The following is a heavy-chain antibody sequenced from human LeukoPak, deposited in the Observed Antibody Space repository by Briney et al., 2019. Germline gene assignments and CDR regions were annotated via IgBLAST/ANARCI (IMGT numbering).Heavy chain of an antibody. D-gene: IGHD6-13*01. CDR1: GGSISSGGYS. CDR3: ARAGMDNWFDP. J-gene: IGHJ5*02. CDR2: IYHSGST. V-gene: IGHV4-30-2*01. Sequence: SETLSLTCAVPGGSISSGGYSWSWIRQPPGKGLEWIGYIYHSGSTYYNPSLKSRVTISVDRSKNQFSLKLSSVTAADTAVYYCARAGMDNWFDPWGQGTLVTVSS.